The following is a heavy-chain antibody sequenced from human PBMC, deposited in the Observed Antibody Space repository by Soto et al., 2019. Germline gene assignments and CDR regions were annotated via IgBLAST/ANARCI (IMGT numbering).Heavy chain of an antibody. J-gene: IGHJ3*02. CDR3: ARGPITMISFDI. CDR1: GFTFSSYA. V-gene: IGHV3-30-3*01. Sequence: VGSLRLSCAASGFTFSSYAMHWVRQAPGKGLEWVAVISYDGSNKYYADSVKGRFTISRDNSKNTLYLQMNSLRAEDTAVYYCARGPITMISFDIWGQGTMVTVSS. CDR2: ISYDGSNK. D-gene: IGHD3-22*01.